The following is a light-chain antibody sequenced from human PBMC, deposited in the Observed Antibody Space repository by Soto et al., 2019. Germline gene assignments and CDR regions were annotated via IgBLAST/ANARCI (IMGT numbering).Light chain of an antibody. Sequence: DIQMTQSPSSLSAAVVDRVTFTCQASQDIYKYLNWYKQKPGKAPKLLIYDASNLERGVSSRFSGSGSWTHLRLTVDSLQSGDTATYYLQQSDHPPYTFGQGTKVAIK. CDR1: QDIYKY. V-gene: IGKV1-33*01. CDR3: QQSDHPPYT. J-gene: IGKJ2*01. CDR2: DAS.